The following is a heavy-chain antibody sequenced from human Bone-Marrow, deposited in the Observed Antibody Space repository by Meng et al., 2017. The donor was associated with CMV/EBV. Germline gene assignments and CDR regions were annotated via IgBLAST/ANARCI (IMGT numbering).Heavy chain of an antibody. Sequence: SVKVSCKASGGTFSNFAISWVRQAPGQGLEWMGGIIPILGIANYAQKFQGRVTITADKSTSTAYMELSSLRSEDTAVYYCARVYSYYYDSSGYSDWGQGTLVTVSS. CDR3: ARVYSYYYDSSGYSD. CDR2: IIPILGIA. V-gene: IGHV1-69*10. CDR1: GGTFSNFA. J-gene: IGHJ4*02. D-gene: IGHD3-22*01.